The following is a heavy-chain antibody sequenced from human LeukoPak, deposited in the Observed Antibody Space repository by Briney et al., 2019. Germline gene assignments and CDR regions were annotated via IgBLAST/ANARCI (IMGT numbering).Heavy chain of an antibody. Sequence: GGSLRLSCAASGFTFSSYGMHWVRQAPGKGLEWVAVISYDGSNKYYADSVKVRFTISRDNSKNTLYLQMNSLRAEDTAVYYCADGSGSPDAFDIWGQGTMVTVSS. J-gene: IGHJ3*02. CDR1: GFTFSSYG. D-gene: IGHD3-10*01. V-gene: IGHV3-30*03. CDR2: ISYDGSNK. CDR3: ADGSGSPDAFDI.